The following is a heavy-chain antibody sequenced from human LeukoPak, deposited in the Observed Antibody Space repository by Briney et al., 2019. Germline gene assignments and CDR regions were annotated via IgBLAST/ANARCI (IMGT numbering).Heavy chain of an antibody. CDR1: GYTFTSYG. D-gene: IGHD6-6*01. V-gene: IGHV1-18*01. J-gene: IGHJ6*03. Sequence: ASVKVSCKASGYTFTSYGISWVRQAPGQGLEWMGWISAYNGNTNYVQKLQGRVTMTTDTSTSTAYMELRSLRSDDTAVYYCARGVAARPGVYYYYYYYMDVWGKGTTVTVSS. CDR3: ARGVAARPGVYYYYYYYMDV. CDR2: ISAYNGNT.